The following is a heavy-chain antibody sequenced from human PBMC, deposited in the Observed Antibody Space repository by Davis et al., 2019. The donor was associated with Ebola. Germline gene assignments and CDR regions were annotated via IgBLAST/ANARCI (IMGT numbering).Heavy chain of an antibody. J-gene: IGHJ2*01. CDR2: IYYSGST. Sequence: PSETLSLTCTVSGGSISSSSYYWGWIRQPPGKGLEWIGSIYYSGSTYYNPSLKSRVTISVDTSKNQFSLKLSSVTAADTAVYYCARSVLYGGPWWYFDLWGRGTLVTVSS. CDR3: ARSVLYGGPWWYFDL. D-gene: IGHD4-23*01. CDR1: GGSISSSSYY. V-gene: IGHV4-39*01.